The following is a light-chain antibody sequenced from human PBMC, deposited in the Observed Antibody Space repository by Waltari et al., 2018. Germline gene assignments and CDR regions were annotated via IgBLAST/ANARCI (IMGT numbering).Light chain of an antibody. CDR1: TGPVTNDHF. Sequence: AVVTQEPSLTVSPGGTVTPTCGYSTGPVTNDHFPYWFQQTPGQAPRALIYDGTNRQSWTPARFSGSLVGGKAALTLSGAQPVDETVYYCLLSYAGARVFGGGTKLTVL. J-gene: IGLJ3*02. CDR2: DGT. CDR3: LLSYAGARV. V-gene: IGLV7-46*01.